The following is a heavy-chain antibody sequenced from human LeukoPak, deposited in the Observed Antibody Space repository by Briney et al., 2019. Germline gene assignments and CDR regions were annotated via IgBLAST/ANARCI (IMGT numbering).Heavy chain of an antibody. J-gene: IGHJ6*02. CDR2: IIPIFGIA. V-gene: IGHV1-69*04. CDR3: ASPLEDIVVVPAAHPEYYYYYGMDV. D-gene: IGHD2-2*01. CDR1: GGTFSSYA. Sequence: SVTVSCKASGGTFSSYAISWVRQAPGQGLEWMGRIIPIFGIANYARKFQGRVTITADKSTSTAYMELSSLRSEDTAVYYCASPLEDIVVVPAAHPEYYYYYGMDVWGQGTTVTVSS.